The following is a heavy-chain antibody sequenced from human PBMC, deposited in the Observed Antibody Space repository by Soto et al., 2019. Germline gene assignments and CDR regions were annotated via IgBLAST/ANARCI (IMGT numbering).Heavy chain of an antibody. V-gene: IGHV3-48*01. CDR3: ARDSYDSSGYYSTLNY. CDR1: GLTFSSYS. J-gene: IGHJ4*02. D-gene: IGHD3-22*01. Sequence: GGSLRLSCAASGLTFSSYSMNWVRQAPGKGLEWVSYISSSSSTIYYADSVKGRFTISRDNAKNSLYLQMNSLRAEDTAVYYCARDSYDSSGYYSTLNYWGQGTLVTVSS. CDR2: ISSSSSTI.